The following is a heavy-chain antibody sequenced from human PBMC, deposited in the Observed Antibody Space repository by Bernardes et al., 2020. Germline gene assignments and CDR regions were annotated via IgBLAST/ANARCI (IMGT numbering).Heavy chain of an antibody. Sequence: SETLSLTCTVSGVSINSYFWSWIRQPPGKGLEFIGYIYYDGNTNYNPSLKSRVTMSVDTSKNQFSLSLSSLTAADTAIYYCARLGSCTPNSCNPDSWGQGTLVTVSA. J-gene: IGHJ4*02. V-gene: IGHV4-59*08. CDR2: IYYDGNT. CDR3: ARLGSCTPNSCNPDS. D-gene: IGHD2-2*01. CDR1: GVSINSYF.